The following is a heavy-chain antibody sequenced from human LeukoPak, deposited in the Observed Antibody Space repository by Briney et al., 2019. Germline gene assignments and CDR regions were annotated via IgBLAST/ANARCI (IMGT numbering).Heavy chain of an antibody. J-gene: IGHJ5*02. Sequence: SETLSLTCTVSGGSISSGGYYWSWIRQHPGKGLEWIGYIYYSGSTYYNPSLKSRVTISVDTSKNQFSLKLSSVTAADTAVYYCARGQDTYNWFDPWGQGTLVTVSS. V-gene: IGHV4-31*03. CDR2: IYYSGST. CDR3: ARGQDTYNWFDP. CDR1: GGSISSGGYY.